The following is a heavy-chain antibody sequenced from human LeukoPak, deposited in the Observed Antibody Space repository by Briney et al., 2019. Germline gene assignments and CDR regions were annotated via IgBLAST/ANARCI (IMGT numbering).Heavy chain of an antibody. CDR2: ISAYNGNT. V-gene: IGHV1-18*01. CDR3: SRGGLSSRIDY. Sequence: ASVKVSCKASNYTFTSYGISWVRQAPGQGLEWMGWISAYNGNTNYAEKFQGRSTMTTDTSTTTVYMELRSLRTDDTAVYYCSRGGLSSRIDYWGQGTLVTVSS. J-gene: IGHJ4*02. D-gene: IGHD2-2*01. CDR1: NYTFTSYG.